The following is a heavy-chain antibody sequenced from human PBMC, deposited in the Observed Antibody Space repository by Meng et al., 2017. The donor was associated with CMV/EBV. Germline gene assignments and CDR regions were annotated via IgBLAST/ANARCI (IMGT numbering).Heavy chain of an antibody. CDR1: GFTFGDYA. J-gene: IGHJ6*02. CDR2: IRSKAYGRTT. D-gene: IGHD4-11*01. CDR3: TRATVTTYYYYYYSMDV. V-gene: IGHV3-49*04. Sequence: GGSLRLSCTASGFTFGDYAMSWVRQAPGKGLEWVGLIRSKAYGRTTEYAASVKGRFTISRDDSKSIDYLQMNSLKTEDTAVYYCTRATVTTYYYYYYSMDVWGQGTTVTVSS.